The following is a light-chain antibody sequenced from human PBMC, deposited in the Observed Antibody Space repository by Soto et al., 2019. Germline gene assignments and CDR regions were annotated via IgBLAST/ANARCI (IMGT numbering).Light chain of an antibody. CDR2: LDSDGSH. J-gene: IGLJ2*01. Sequence: QPVLTQSPSASASLGASVKFTCTLSSGHSSYAIAWHQQQPEKGPRYLMKLDSDGSHTKGDAIPDRFSGSSSGAERYLTISSLQSEDEADYYCQTWGTGIHVVFGGGTKLDRP. CDR3: QTWGTGIHVV. V-gene: IGLV4-69*01. CDR1: SGHSSYA.